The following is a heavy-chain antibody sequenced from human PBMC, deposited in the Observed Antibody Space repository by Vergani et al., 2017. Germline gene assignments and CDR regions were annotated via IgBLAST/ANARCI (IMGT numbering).Heavy chain of an antibody. CDR1: GGTFSSYA. CDR2: IIPIFGTA. J-gene: IGHJ4*02. V-gene: IGHV1-69*12. Sequence: QVQLVQSGAEVKKPGSSVKVSCKASGGTFSSYAISWVRQAPGQGLEWMGGIIPIFGTANYAQKFQGRFTITADESTSTAYMELSSLRSEDTAVYYCATEPPLSYDSSGYLDYWGQGTLVTVSS. CDR3: ATEPPLSYDSSGYLDY. D-gene: IGHD3-22*01.